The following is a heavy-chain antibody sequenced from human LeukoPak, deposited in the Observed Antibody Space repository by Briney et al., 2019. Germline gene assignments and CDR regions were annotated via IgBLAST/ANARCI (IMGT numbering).Heavy chain of an antibody. J-gene: IGHJ4*02. CDR1: GFTVSSNY. CDR3: ARHGSSWSYYFDY. D-gene: IGHD6-13*01. Sequence: GGSLRLSCAASGFTVSSNYMSWVRQAPGKGLEWVSVIYSGGSTYYADSVKGRFTISRDNSKNTLYLQMNSLRAEDTAVYYCARHGSSWSYYFDYWGQGTLVTVSS. CDR2: IYSGGST. V-gene: IGHV3-66*04.